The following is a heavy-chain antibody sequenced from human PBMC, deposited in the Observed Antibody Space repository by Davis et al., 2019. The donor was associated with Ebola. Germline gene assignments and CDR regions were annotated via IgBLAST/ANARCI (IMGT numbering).Heavy chain of an antibody. CDR3: ARGGDYGDYGY. Sequence: GGSLRLSCAASGFTFSSYAMHWVRQAPGKGLEWVAVISYDGSNKYYADSVKGRFTISRDNAKNSLYLQMNSLRAEDTAVYYCARGGDYGDYGYWGQGTLVTVSS. CDR2: ISYDGSNK. CDR1: GFTFSSYA. D-gene: IGHD4-17*01. J-gene: IGHJ4*02. V-gene: IGHV3-30*04.